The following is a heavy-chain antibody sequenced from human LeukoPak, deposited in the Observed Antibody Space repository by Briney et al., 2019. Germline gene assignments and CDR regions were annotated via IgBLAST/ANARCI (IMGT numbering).Heavy chain of an antibody. V-gene: IGHV4-34*01. D-gene: IGHD3-3*01. J-gene: IGHJ5*02. CDR1: GGSFSGYY. Sequence: KSSETLSLTCAVYGGSFSGYYWSWIRQPPGKGLEWIGEINHSGSTNYNPSLKSRVTISVDTSKNQFSLKLSSVTAADTAVYYCARVWGRSGYYPTNWFDPWGQGTLVTVSS. CDR2: INHSGST. CDR3: ARVWGRSGYYPTNWFDP.